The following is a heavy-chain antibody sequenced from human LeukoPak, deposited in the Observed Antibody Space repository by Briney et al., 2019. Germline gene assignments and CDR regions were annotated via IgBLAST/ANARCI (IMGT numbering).Heavy chain of an antibody. CDR2: IYYSGST. Sequence: SQTLSLTCTVSGGSISSGGYYWNWIRQHPGKGLEWIGYIYYSGSTNYNPSLKSRVTISVDTSKNQFSLKLSSVTAADTAVYYCARLEYCSSTSCHGAFDIWGQGTMVTVSS. V-gene: IGHV4-31*03. CDR3: ARLEYCSSTSCHGAFDI. CDR1: GGSISSGGYY. D-gene: IGHD2-2*01. J-gene: IGHJ3*02.